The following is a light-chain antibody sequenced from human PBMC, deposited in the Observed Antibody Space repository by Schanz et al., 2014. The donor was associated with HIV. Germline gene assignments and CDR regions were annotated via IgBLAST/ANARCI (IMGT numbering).Light chain of an antibody. CDR3: QSYDSSLRGKI. V-gene: IGLV1-40*01. J-gene: IGLJ2*01. CDR2: ANT. CDR1: SSNLGAGYD. Sequence: QSVLTQPPSVSGAPGQSITISCTGSSSNLGAGYDVHWYQVLPETAPKLLISANTDRPSGVPDRFSGSKSGTSASLAITGLRADDEADYYCQSYDSSLRGKIFGGGTKPTVL.